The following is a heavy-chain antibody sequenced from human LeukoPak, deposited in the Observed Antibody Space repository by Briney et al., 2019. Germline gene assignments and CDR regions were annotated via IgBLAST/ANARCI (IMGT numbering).Heavy chain of an antibody. J-gene: IGHJ3*02. CDR2: IKQDGSEK. CDR3: ARHNSGSYSSSWYDAFDI. CDR1: GFTFSSYW. V-gene: IGHV3-7*01. D-gene: IGHD6-13*01. Sequence: GGSLRLSCAASGFTFSSYWMSWVGQAPGKGLEWVANIKQDGSEKYYVDSVKGRFTISRDNAKNSLYLQMNSLRAEDTAVYYCARHNSGSYSSSWYDAFDIWGQGTMVTVSS.